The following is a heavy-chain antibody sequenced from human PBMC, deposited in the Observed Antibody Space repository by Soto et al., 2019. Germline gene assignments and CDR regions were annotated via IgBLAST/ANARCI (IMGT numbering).Heavy chain of an antibody. J-gene: IGHJ4*02. CDR1: GFTFSDHY. Sequence: QAQLVESGGGLVKPGGSLRLSCAASGFTFSDHYMSWIRQAPGKGLEWVSVISTSSIYRNYAYSVRGRFTISRDNAKNSLYLEMNGLRAEDTAVYYCARDYYDVSGYPYFDYWGQGTLVTVSS. CDR2: ISTSSIYR. CDR3: ARDYYDVSGYPYFDY. D-gene: IGHD3-22*01. V-gene: IGHV3-11*06.